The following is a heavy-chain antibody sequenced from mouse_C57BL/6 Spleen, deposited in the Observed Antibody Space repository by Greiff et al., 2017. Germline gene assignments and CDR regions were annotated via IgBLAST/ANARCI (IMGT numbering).Heavy chain of an antibody. D-gene: IGHD1-1*01. CDR3: TREGLLQSFAY. CDR1: GYTFTDYE. Sequence: QVQLKESGAELVRPGASVTLSCKASGYTFTDYEMHWVKQTHVHGLEWIGAIDPETGGTAYNQKFKGKAILTADKSSSTAYMELRSLTSEDSAVYYCTREGLLQSFAYWGQGTLVTVSA. J-gene: IGHJ3*01. CDR2: IDPETGGT. V-gene: IGHV1-15*01.